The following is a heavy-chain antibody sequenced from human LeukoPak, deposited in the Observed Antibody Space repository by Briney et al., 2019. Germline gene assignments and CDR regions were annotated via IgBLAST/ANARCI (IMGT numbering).Heavy chain of an antibody. D-gene: IGHD3-22*01. Sequence: ASVKVSCKASGYTFTGYYMHWVRQAPGQGLEWMGWINPNSGGTNYAQKFQGRVTMTRDTSISTAYMELSRLRSDDTAVYYCARWGSTYYYDSSGYSPWGQGTLVTVSS. J-gene: IGHJ5*02. CDR2: INPNSGGT. CDR3: ARWGSTYYYDSSGYSP. CDR1: GYTFTGYY. V-gene: IGHV1-2*02.